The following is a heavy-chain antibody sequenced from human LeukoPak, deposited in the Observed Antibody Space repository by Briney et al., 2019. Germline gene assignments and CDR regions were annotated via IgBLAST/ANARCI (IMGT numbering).Heavy chain of an antibody. J-gene: IGHJ2*01. V-gene: IGHV4-31*03. CDR3: AVDSSGYLWYFDL. CDR1: GGSISSGGYY. CDR2: IYYSGST. D-gene: IGHD3-22*01. Sequence: SETLSPTCTVSGGSISSGGYYWSWIRQHPGKGLEWIGYIYYSGSTYYNPSLKSRVTISVDTSKNQFSLKLSSVTAADTAVYYCAVDSSGYLWYFDLWGRGTLVTVSS.